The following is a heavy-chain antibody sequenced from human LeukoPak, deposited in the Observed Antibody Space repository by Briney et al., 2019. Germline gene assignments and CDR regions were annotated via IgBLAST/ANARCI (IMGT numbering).Heavy chain of an antibody. CDR2: IYYSGTT. CDR1: GDSFSSGY. Sequence: SETLSLTCALSGDSFSSGYWNWIRQPPGKGLEWIGYIYYSGTTSSNPSLESRVTVSVDTSKKYCSLKLTSVTAADTAVYFCARGDPAGLFDSWGQGHLVTVSS. D-gene: IGHD3-10*01. V-gene: IGHV4-59*12. J-gene: IGHJ4*02. CDR3: ARGDPAGLFDS.